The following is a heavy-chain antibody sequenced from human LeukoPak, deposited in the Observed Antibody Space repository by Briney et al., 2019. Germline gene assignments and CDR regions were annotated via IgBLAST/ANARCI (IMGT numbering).Heavy chain of an antibody. D-gene: IGHD3-22*01. V-gene: IGHV3-74*01. J-gene: IGHJ4*02. CDR2: INSDGSST. CDR1: GFTFSSYW. CDR3: ARVTDYYDSSGYYYRVFDY. Sequence: GGSLRLSCAASGFTFSSYWMHWVRQAPGKGLVWVSRINSDGSSTSYADSVKGRFTISRDNAKNTLYLQMNSLRAEDTAVYYCARVTDYYDSSGYYYRVFDYWGQGTLVTVSS.